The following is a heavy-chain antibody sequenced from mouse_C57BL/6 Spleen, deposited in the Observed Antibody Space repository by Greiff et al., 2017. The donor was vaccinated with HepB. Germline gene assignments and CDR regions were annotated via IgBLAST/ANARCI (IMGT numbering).Heavy chain of an antibody. CDR2: IDPSDSYT. Sequence: VQLQQPGAELVMPGASVKLSCKASGYTFTSYWMHWVKQRPGQGLEWIGEIDPSDSYTNYNQKFKGKSTLTVDKSSSTAYMQLSSLTSEDSAVYYCARSGVYDYENYYAMDYWGQGTSVTVSS. CDR3: ARSGVYDYENYYAMDY. D-gene: IGHD2-4*01. V-gene: IGHV1-69*01. J-gene: IGHJ4*01. CDR1: GYTFTSYW.